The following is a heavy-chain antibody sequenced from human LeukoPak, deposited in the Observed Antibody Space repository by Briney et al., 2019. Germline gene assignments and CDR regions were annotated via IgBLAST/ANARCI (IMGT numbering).Heavy chain of an antibody. J-gene: IGHJ4*02. D-gene: IGHD2-15*01. V-gene: IGHV4-39*01. CDR2: FYHSEST. Sequence: PSETLSLICTVSGGSINSRDYSWGWIRQPPGKGLEWIGPFYHSESTYYNPSLKSRVTISVDTSKNQFSLKLSSVTAADTAVYYCGRHRGYCSGGSCHGDYVYDYWGQGTLVTVSS. CDR3: GRHRGYCSGGSCHGDYVYDY. CDR1: GGSINSRDYS.